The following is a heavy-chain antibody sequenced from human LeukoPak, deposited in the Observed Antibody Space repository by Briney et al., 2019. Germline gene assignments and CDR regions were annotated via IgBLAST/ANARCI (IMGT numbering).Heavy chain of an antibody. V-gene: IGHV3-7*03. CDR2: INHNGNVN. D-gene: IGHD3-16*01. CDR3: ARGDGLDI. CDR1: GFTFSSYW. Sequence: PGGSLRLSCAASGFTFSSYWMNWARQAPGQGLEWVASINHNGNVNYYVDSVKGRFTISRDNAKNSLYLQMSNLRAEATAVYFCARGDGLDIWGQGATVTVSS. J-gene: IGHJ6*02.